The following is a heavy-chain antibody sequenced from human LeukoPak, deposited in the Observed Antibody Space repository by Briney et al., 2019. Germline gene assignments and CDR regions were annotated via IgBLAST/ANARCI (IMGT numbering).Heavy chain of an antibody. CDR1: GFTFSTYA. D-gene: IGHD3-22*01. J-gene: IGHJ4*02. Sequence: PGGSLRLSCAASGFTFSTYAMHWVRQAPGKGLEWVAVISYDGNNKYYADSVKGRFTISRDNSKNTLYLQMNSLRAEDTAVYYCARAQGHYHDSSSAGFWGQGTLVTVSS. CDR2: ISYDGNNK. V-gene: IGHV3-30*04. CDR3: ARAQGHYHDSSSAGF.